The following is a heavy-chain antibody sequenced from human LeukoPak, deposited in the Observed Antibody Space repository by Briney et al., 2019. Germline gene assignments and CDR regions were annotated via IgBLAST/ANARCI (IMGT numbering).Heavy chain of an antibody. V-gene: IGHV4-59*08. J-gene: IGHJ4*02. CDR3: ARGGMAAVFDY. D-gene: IGHD3-16*01. CDR2: IYYSGST. Sequence: PSETLSLTCTVSGGSISTYYWSWIRQPPGKRLEWIGYIYYSGSTNYNPSLKSRVTISVDTSKNQFSLKLTSVTAADTAVYYCARGGMAAVFDYWGQGTLVTVYS. CDR1: GGSISTYY.